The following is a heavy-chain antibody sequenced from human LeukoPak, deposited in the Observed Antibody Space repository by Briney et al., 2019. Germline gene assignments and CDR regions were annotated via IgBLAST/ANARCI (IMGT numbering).Heavy chain of an antibody. D-gene: IGHD3-10*01. CDR1: GFSFSGYN. CDR2: ISSSGTTV. J-gene: IGHJ4*02. CDR3: VMVRGVSFDY. V-gene: IGHV3-48*02. Sequence: PGGSRRLSCAASGFSFSGYNMNWARQAPGKGLEWVSYISSSGTTVYYADSVKGRFTISRDNAKNSLYLQMSSLRDEDTAVYYCVMVRGVSFDYWGQGTLVTVSS.